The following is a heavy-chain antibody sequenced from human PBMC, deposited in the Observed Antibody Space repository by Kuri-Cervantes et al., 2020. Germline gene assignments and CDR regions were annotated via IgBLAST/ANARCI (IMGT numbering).Heavy chain of an antibody. D-gene: IGHD6-13*01. Sequence: ASVKVSCKASGYTFSAYFIHWVRQAPGQGLEWLGRVNCNGGGTIYAPKFQGRVTMTRGTSISTAYMELSSLKSADTAMYYCARIEGSASSRSDWGQGTLVTVSS. CDR1: GYTFSAYF. V-gene: IGHV1-2*06. CDR3: ARIEGSASSRSD. J-gene: IGHJ4*02. CDR2: VNCNGGGT.